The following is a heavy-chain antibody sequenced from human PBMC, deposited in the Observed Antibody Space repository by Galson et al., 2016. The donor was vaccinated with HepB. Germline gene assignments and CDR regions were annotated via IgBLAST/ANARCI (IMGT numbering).Heavy chain of an antibody. V-gene: IGHV3-23*01. CDR1: GFTFTRFA. CDR2: VRGSNTDT. Sequence: SLRLSCAASGFTFTRFAMHWVRQAPGKGLEWVSSVRGSNTDTHYADSVRGRFTVSRDNSKSTVYLQMNSLRAEDTAIYYCAKDGDLLNGYIWDWGQGTLVTVSS. CDR3: AKDGDLLNGYIWD. D-gene: IGHD3-9*01. J-gene: IGHJ4*02.